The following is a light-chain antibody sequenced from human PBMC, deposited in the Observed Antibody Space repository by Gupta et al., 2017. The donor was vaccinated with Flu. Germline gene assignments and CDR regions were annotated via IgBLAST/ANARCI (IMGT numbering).Light chain of an antibody. CDR2: GES. CDR1: RSPSNW. CDR3: QQAKNFPLT. J-gene: IGKJ4*01. Sequence: DIQMTQSPSPVYASVGDRVTITCRASRSPSNWLAWYQQRPGGAPRLLIYGESTLHTGVPSRFSGSVSGTDFTLTIDGLRPEDFATYFCQQAKNFPLTFGGGTKVA. V-gene: IGKV1-12*01.